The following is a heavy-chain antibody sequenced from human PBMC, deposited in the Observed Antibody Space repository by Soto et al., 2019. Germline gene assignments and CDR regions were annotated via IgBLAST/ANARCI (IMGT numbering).Heavy chain of an antibody. CDR3: ARGHYDFWSGYFATIDY. CDR1: GGSISNYD. J-gene: IGHJ4*02. D-gene: IGHD3-3*01. V-gene: IGHV4-59*08. CDR2: IHYSGNT. Sequence: PSETLSLTCTVSGGSISNYDLSWIRQPPGKGLEWIGYIHYSGNTKYNPSLKSRVTISADTSKNQFSLKLSSVTAADTAVYYCARGHYDFWSGYFATIDYWGQGTLVTVSS.